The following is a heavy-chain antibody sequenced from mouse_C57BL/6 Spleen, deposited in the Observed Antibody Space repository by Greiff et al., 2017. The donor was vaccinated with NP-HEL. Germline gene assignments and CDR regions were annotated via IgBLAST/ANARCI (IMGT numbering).Heavy chain of an antibody. CDR2: IDPSDSET. CDR3: ARGTVVAHHYAMDY. V-gene: IGHV1-52*01. J-gene: IGHJ4*01. D-gene: IGHD1-1*01. CDR1: GYTFTSYW. Sequence: QVHVKQPGAELVRPGSSVKLSCKASGYTFTSYWMHWVKQRPIQGLEWIGNIDPSDSETHYNQKFKDKATLTVDKSSSTAYMQLSSLTSEDSAVYYCARGTVVAHHYAMDYWGQGTSVTVSS.